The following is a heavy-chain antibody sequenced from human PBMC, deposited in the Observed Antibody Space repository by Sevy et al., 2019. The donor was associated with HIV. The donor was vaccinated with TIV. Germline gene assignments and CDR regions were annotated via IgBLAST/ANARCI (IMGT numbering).Heavy chain of an antibody. CDR2: FSFGCGRI. Sequence: GESLKISCAASGFTFAKYSMSWVRQAPGKGLEWVSTFSFGCGRINYADSVKGRFTISRDDSKNTLFLQMNSLRAEDTATYFCAREGCTHPHDYWGQGTLVTVSS. D-gene: IGHD2-8*01. CDR1: GFTFAKYS. J-gene: IGHJ4*02. V-gene: IGHV3-23*01. CDR3: AREGCTHPHDY.